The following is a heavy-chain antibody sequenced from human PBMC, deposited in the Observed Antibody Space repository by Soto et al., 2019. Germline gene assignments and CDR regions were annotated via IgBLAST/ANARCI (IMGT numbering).Heavy chain of an antibody. CDR3: AKDAPIPSTMVRGVELGGGMDV. V-gene: IGHV3-30*18. D-gene: IGHD3-10*01. Sequence: QVQLVESGGGVVQPGRSLRLSCAASGFTFSSYGMHWVRQAPGKGLEWVAVISYDGSNKYYADSVKGRFTISRDNSKNTLYLQRNSLRAEDTAVYYCAKDAPIPSTMVRGVELGGGMDVWGQGTTVTVSS. CDR1: GFTFSSYG. J-gene: IGHJ6*02. CDR2: ISYDGSNK.